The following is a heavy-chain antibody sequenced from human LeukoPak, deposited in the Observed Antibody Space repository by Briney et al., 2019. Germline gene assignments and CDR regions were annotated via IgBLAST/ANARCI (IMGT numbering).Heavy chain of an antibody. CDR2: INPNSGGT. CDR1: GYTFTGYY. D-gene: IGHD3-10*01. J-gene: IGHJ3*02. CDR3: RITMVRGVIGGAFDI. Sequence: ASVKVSCKASGYTFTGYYMHWVRRAPGQGLEWMGRINPNSGGTNYAQKLQGRVTMTRDTSISTAYMELSRLRSDDTAVYYCRITMVRGVIGGAFDIWGQGTMVTVSS. V-gene: IGHV1-2*06.